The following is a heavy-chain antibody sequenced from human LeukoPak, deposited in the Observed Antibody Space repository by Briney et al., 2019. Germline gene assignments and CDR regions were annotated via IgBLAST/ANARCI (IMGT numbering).Heavy chain of an antibody. D-gene: IGHD1-26*01. CDR1: GFTVSSNH. CDR2: IYDGDAT. CDR3: AREEGRWEWFDP. V-gene: IGHV3-66*01. J-gene: IGHJ5*02. Sequence: PGGSLRLSCAASGFTVSSNHMSWVRQAPGKGLERVSVIYDGDATQYADSVKGRFTISRDNSKNTLYLQMNSLRVEDTAVYYCAREEGRWEWFDPWGQGTLVTVSS.